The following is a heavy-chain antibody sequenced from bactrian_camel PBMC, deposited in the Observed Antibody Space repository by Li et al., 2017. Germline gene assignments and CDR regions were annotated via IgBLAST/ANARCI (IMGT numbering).Heavy chain of an antibody. CDR1: TYGNYYSC. CDR2: IDSGSRI. V-gene: IGHV3S53*01. D-gene: IGHD4*01. CDR3: AVSAVCWYSLSEVDFGY. Sequence: HVQLVESGGGSVQSGGSLRLSCAASTYGNYYSCVGWFRQSPGKEREGVASIDSGSRIRYADSVNGRFTISRDNSKNMLYLQMNNLKPEDTAMYYCAVSAVCWYSLSEVDFGYWGQGTQVTVS. J-gene: IGHJ6*01.